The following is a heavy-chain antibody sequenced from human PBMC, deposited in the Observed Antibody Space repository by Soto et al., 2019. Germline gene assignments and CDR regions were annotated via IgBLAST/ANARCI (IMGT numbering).Heavy chain of an antibody. CDR3: AKAREYYYDSSGPPEYYFDY. D-gene: IGHD3-22*01. J-gene: IGHJ4*02. V-gene: IGHV3-30*18. CDR1: GFTFSSYG. Sequence: QVQLVESGGGVVQPGRSLRLSCAASGFTFSSYGMHWVRQAPGKGLEWVAVISYDGSNKYYADSVKGRFTISRDNSKNTLYLQMNSLRAEDTAMYYCAKAREYYYDSSGPPEYYFDYWGQGTLVTVSS. CDR2: ISYDGSNK.